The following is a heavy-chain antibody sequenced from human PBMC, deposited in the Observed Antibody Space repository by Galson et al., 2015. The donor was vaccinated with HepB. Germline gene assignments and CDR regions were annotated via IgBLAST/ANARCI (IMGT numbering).Heavy chain of an antibody. CDR3: TRPQTSESPD. CDR2: IRSKANSYAT. Sequence: SLRLSCAASGFTFSGSAMHWVRQASGKGLEWVGRIRSKANSYATAYAASVKGRFTISRDDSKNTAYLQMNSLKTEDTAVYYCTRPQTSESPDWGQGTLVTVSS. J-gene: IGHJ4*02. CDR1: GFTFSGSA. V-gene: IGHV3-73*01.